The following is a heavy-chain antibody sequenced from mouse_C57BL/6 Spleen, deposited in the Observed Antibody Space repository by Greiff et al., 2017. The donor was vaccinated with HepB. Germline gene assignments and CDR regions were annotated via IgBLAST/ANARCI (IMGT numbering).Heavy chain of an antibody. CDR2: IDPSDSYT. Sequence: VQLQQSGAELVKPGASVKLSCKASGYTFTSYWMQWVKQRPGQGLEWIGEIDPSDSYTNYNQKFKGKATLTVDTSSSTAYMQLSSLTPEDSAVYYCARSDYDYYYDAMDYWGQGTSVTVSS. CDR1: GYTFTSYW. CDR3: ARSDYDYYYDAMDY. D-gene: IGHD2-4*01. V-gene: IGHV1-50*01. J-gene: IGHJ4*01.